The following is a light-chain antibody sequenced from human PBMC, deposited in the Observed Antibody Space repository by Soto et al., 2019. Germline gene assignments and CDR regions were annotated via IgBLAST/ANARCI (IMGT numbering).Light chain of an antibody. CDR3: CSYAGASTLYV. V-gene: IGLV2-23*01. CDR2: EGS. CDR1: SSDVGSYNL. Sequence: QSVLTQPASVSGSPGQSITISCTGTSSDVGSYNLVSWYQQHPGKAPKLMIYEGSKRPSGVSNRFSGSKSGNTASLTISGLQAEDDADYYCCSYAGASTLYVFGPGTKATVL. J-gene: IGLJ1*01.